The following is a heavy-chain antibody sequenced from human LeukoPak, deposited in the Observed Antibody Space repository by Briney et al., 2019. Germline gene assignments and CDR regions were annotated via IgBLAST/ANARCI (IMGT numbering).Heavy chain of an antibody. CDR3: AKFRADSSGWPFDY. CDR1: EFTYG. D-gene: IGHD6-19*01. J-gene: IGHJ4*02. Sequence: GGSLRLSCAASEFTYGMNWVRQAPGKGLECVSAISSSGSNTYYADSVKGRFAISRDNSKDTLYLQVNSLRAEDTAIYYCAKFRADSSGWPFDYWGQGTLVTVSS. V-gene: IGHV3-23*01. CDR2: ISSSGSNT.